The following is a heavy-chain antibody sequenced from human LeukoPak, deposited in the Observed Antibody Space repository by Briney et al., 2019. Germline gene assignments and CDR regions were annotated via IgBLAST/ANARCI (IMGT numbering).Heavy chain of an antibody. CDR2: IYYSGST. Sequence: SETLSLTCTVSGDSINSHFYYWSWIRQPPGKGLEWIGYIYYSGSTYHNPSLKSRVTLSVDTSKNQFSLRLSSVTATDTSVYFCARHPGRYYYGMDVWGQGTTITVSS. V-gene: IGHV4-30-4*01. CDR1: GDSINSHFYY. CDR3: ARHPGRYYYGMDV. J-gene: IGHJ6*02.